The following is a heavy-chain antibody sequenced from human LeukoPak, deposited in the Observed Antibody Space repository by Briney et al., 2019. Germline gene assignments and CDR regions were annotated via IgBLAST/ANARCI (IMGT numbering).Heavy chain of an antibody. Sequence: GESLKISCKGSGHSFTNYWVGWVRQMPGKGLEWMGIISPGDSDTRYSPSFQGQVTISADKSISTAYLQWSSLKASDTAMYYCARHDREWPIDYWGQGTLVTVSS. CDR2: ISPGDSDT. V-gene: IGHV5-51*01. D-gene: IGHD3-3*01. CDR1: GHSFTNYW. CDR3: ARHDREWPIDY. J-gene: IGHJ4*02.